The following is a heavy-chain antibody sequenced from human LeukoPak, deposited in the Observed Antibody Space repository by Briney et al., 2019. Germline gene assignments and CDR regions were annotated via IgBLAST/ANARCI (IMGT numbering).Heavy chain of an antibody. CDR2: VNPSGGST. D-gene: IGHD3-22*01. V-gene: IGHV1-46*01. CDR1: GYTFTSYY. J-gene: IGHJ4*02. Sequence: ASVKVSCKASGYTFTSYYMHWVRQAPGQGLEWMGLVNPSGGSTSYAQKFQGRVTMTRDTSTSTVYMELSSLRSEDTAVYYCARAVLRDSSGYYFYYWGQGTLVTVSS. CDR3: ARAVLRDSSGYYFYY.